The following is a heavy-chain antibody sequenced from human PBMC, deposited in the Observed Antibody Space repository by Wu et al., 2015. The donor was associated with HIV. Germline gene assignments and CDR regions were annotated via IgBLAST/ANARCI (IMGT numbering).Heavy chain of an antibody. D-gene: IGHD2-15*01. J-gene: IGHJ6*02. CDR1: GGTFSSYA. CDR2: IIPIFGTA. V-gene: IGHV1-69*13. Sequence: QVQLVQSGAEVKKPGSSVKVSCKASGGTFSSYAISWVRQAPGQGLEWMGRIIPIFGTANYAQKFQGRVTITADESTSTAYMELSSLRSEDTAVYYCARDGLVVAATDLYYYYYGMDVWGQGTTVTVSS. CDR3: ARDGLVVAATDLYYYYYGMDV.